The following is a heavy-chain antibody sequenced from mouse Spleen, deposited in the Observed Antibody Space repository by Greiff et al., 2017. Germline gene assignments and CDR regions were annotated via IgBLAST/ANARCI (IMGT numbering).Heavy chain of an antibody. D-gene: IGHD1-1*01. J-gene: IGHJ4*01. CDR3: AKGDYYGPYAMDY. V-gene: IGHV2-5*01. CDR2: IWRGGST. CDR1: GFSLTSYG. Sequence: QVQLQQSGPGLVQPSQSLSITCTVSGFSLTSYGVHWVRQSPGKGLEWLGVIWRGGSTDYNAAFMSRLSITKDNSKSQVFFKMNSLQADDTAIYYCAKGDYYGPYAMDYWGQGTSVTVSS.